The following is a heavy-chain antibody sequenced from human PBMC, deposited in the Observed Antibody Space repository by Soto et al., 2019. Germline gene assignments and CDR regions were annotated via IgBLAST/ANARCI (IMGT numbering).Heavy chain of an antibody. D-gene: IGHD5-18*01. Sequence: EVQLVESGGGLVKPGGYLRLSCAASGFTFSSYSMNWVRQAPGKGLEWVSSSSDSSSSYIYYADSVKGRFTISRDNAKNSLYLQMNSLRADDTAVDYCARDQQDTAMVKFFFYYGMDVWGQGSTVTVSS. CDR3: ARDQQDTAMVKFFFYYGMDV. J-gene: IGHJ6*02. CDR1: GFTFSSYS. CDR2: SSDSSSSYI. V-gene: IGHV3-21*01.